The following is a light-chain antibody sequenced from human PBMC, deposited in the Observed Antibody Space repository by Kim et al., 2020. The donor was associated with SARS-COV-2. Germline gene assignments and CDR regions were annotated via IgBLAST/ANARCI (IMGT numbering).Light chain of an antibody. CDR2: GAS. J-gene: IGKJ2*01. Sequence: SVSAGERATLSCRASQNIYSNLAWYQQQPGQAPRLLIYGASTRAAGIPARFSGSGSGTEFTLTMTSLQSEDFAVYYCQQYDNWPRTFGQGTKLEI. V-gene: IGKV3-15*01. CDR3: QQYDNWPRT. CDR1: QNIYSN.